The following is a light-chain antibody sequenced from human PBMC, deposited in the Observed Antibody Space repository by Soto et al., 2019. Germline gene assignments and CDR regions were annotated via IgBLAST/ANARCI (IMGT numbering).Light chain of an antibody. CDR2: ADF. Sequence: QSALPQPASVSGSPGQSITISCTGGSSDVGTYNLVSWYQQHPDTAPRLMIFADFKRPSGCSHRFYGSKSGNTASLTSSGLQAEDEADYYCCSYASGGTWVFGGGTKLTVL. CDR1: SSDVGTYNL. V-gene: IGLV2-23*01. CDR3: CSYASGGTWV. J-gene: IGLJ3*02.